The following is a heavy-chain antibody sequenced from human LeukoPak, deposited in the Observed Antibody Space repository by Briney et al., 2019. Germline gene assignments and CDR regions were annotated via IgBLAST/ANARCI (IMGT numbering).Heavy chain of an antibody. Sequence: ASVKVSCKASGYTFTGYYMHWVRQAPGQGLEWMGWINPNSGGTNYAQKFQGRVTMTRDTSISTAYMELSRLRSDDTAVYYCARGWYSSSWYKDYMDVWGKGTTVTVSS. J-gene: IGHJ6*03. CDR2: INPNSGGT. CDR3: ARGWYSSSWYKDYMDV. V-gene: IGHV1-2*02. D-gene: IGHD6-13*01. CDR1: GYTFTGYY.